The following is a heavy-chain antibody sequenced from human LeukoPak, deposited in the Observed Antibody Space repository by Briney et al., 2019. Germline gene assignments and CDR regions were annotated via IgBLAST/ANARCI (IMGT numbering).Heavy chain of an antibody. CDR2: IWHGGSNK. CDR3: AKDEVPAAKYYYYMDV. V-gene: IGHV3-30*02. D-gene: IGHD2-2*01. CDR1: GFTFSSYG. Sequence: GGSLRLSCAASGFTFSSYGMHWVRQAPGKGLEWVAVIWHGGSNKYYADSVKGRFTISRDNSKNTLYLQMNSLRAEDTAVYYCAKDEVPAAKYYYYMDVWGKGTTVTVSS. J-gene: IGHJ6*03.